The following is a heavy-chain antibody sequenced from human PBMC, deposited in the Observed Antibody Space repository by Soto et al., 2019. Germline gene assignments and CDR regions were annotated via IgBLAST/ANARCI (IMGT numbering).Heavy chain of an antibody. J-gene: IGHJ4*02. CDR3: ARGPSKMATIDY. CDR2: IIPIFGTA. D-gene: IGHD5-12*01. Sequence: QVQLVQSGAEVKKPGSSVKVSCKASGGTFSSYAISWVRQAPGQGLEWMGGIIPIFGTANYAQKFQGRVTITADKSTSTAYRELSRLRSEDTAVDYWARGPSKMATIDYWGQGTLVTVSA. V-gene: IGHV1-69*06. CDR1: GGTFSSYA.